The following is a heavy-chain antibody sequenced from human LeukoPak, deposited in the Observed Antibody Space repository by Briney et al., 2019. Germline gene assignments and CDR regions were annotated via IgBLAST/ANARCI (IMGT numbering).Heavy chain of an antibody. CDR2: IYSGGST. CDR3: ARASRNSLFDY. D-gene: IGHD2-21*01. J-gene: IGHJ4*02. V-gene: IGHV3-53*01. Sequence: GGSLRLSCAASGFTVSSNYMSWVRQAPGKGLEWVSVIYSGGSTYYADSMKGRFTISRDNSKNTLYLQMNSLRAEDTAVYYCARASRNSLFDYWGQGTLVTVSS. CDR1: GFTVSSNY.